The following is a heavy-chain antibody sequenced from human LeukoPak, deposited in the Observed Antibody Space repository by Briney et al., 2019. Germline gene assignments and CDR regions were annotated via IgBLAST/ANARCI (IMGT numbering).Heavy chain of an antibody. CDR3: ARCYSGSYYWFDP. J-gene: IGHJ5*02. CDR1: GGTFSSYA. CDR2: IIPIFGTA. D-gene: IGHD1-26*01. V-gene: IGHV1-69*13. Sequence: GASVKVSCKAAGGTFSSYAISWVRQAPGQGLEWMGGIIPIFGTANYAQKFQGRVTITADESTSTAYMELSSLRSEDTAVYYCARCYSGSYYWFDPWGQGTLVTVSS.